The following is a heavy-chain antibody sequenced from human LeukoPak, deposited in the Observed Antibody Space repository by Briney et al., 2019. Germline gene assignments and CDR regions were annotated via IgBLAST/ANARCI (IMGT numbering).Heavy chain of an antibody. CDR3: ASQHIVVVTAPFDM. D-gene: IGHD2-21*02. CDR1: GGSISGYY. V-gene: IGHV4-59*08. Sequence: SETLSLTCTVSGGSISGYYCSWIRQPPGKGLEWIGYIYYSGSTNYNPSLKSRVTISVDTSKNQFSLKLSSVTAADTAVYYCASQHIVVVTAPFDMWGQGTSDTVFS. CDR2: IYYSGST. J-gene: IGHJ3*02.